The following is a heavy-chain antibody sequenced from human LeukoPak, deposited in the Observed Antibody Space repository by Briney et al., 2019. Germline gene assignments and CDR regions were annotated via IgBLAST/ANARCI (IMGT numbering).Heavy chain of an antibody. D-gene: IGHD1-26*01. Sequence: ASVKVSCKASGGTFSSYTINWVRQATGQGLEWMGWMNPNSGNTGYAQKFQGRVTITRNTSISTAYMELSSLRSEDTAVYYCARYSGSYYYFDYWGQGTLVTVSS. V-gene: IGHV1-8*03. CDR1: GGTFSSYT. J-gene: IGHJ4*02. CDR2: MNPNSGNT. CDR3: ARYSGSYYYFDY.